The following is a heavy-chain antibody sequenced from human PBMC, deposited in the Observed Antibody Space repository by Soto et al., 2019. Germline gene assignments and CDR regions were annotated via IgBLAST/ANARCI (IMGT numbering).Heavy chain of an antibody. CDR2: VSSDGNNK. CDR1: GFSFSNYG. V-gene: IGHV3-30*18. J-gene: IGHJ5*02. D-gene: IGHD2-2*01. CDR3: AKDRVIQLLPIWPDP. Sequence: GGSLRLSCVASGFSFSNYGMHWVRQAPGKGLEWVAFVSSDGNNKYYAESVKGRFTISRDNAKNTLYLQVDRLTVDDTAVYYCAKDRVIQLLPIWPDPWGQGTLVTVSS.